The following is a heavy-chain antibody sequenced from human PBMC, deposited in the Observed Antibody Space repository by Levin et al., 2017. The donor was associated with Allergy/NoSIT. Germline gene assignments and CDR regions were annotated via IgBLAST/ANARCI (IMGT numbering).Heavy chain of an antibody. CDR2: IYHSGST. J-gene: IGHJ4*02. CDR3: ARGGNYYDILTGYTPERNFDY. D-gene: IGHD3-9*01. Sequence: SETLSLTCAVSGGSISSSNWWSWVRQPPGKGLEWIGEIYHSGSTNYNPSLKSRVTISVDKSKNQFSLKLSSVTAADTAVYYCARGGNYYDILTGYTPERNFDYWGQGTLVTVSS. CDR1: GGSISSSNW. V-gene: IGHV4-4*02.